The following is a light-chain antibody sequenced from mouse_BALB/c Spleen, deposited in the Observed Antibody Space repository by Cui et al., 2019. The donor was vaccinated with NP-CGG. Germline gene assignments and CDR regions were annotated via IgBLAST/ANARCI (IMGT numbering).Light chain of an antibody. CDR3: ALWYSNHWV. J-gene: IGLJ1*01. CDR1: TGAVTTSHY. CDR2: GTN. Sequence: QAVVTQESALTTSPGETVTLTCRSSTGAVTTSHYPNWVQEKPDHLFTGLIGGTNNRAPGVPARFSGSLIGDKTALTITGAQTEDEAIYFCALWYSNHWVFGGGTKLTVL. V-gene: IGLV1*01.